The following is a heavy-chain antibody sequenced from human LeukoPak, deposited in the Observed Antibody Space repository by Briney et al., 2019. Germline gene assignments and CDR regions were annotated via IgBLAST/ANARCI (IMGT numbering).Heavy chain of an antibody. V-gene: IGHV1-46*01. D-gene: IGHD3-3*01. J-gene: IGHJ4*02. CDR2: INPSGGST. CDR1: GYTFTSYY. CDR3: ARGKSITIFGVVTPISFDY. Sequence: ASVKVSCKASGYTFTSYYMHWVRQAPGQGLEWMGIINPSGGSTSYAQKFQGRVTMTRDTSTSTAYMELRSLRSDDTAVYYCARGKSITIFGVVTPISFDYWGQGTLVTVSS.